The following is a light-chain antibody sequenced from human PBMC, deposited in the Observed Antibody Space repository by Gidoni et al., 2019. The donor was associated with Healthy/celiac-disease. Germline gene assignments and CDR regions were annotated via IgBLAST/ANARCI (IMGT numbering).Light chain of an antibody. J-gene: IGKJ2*01. CDR1: QSVSSSY. CDR2: GAS. CDR3: QQYGSSRVYT. Sequence: IVLTQSPGTLSLSPGERATLSCRASQSVSSSYLAWYQQKPGQAPRLLIYGASSRATGIPDRFSGSGSGTDFTLTISRLEPEDFAVYYCQQYGSSRVYTFGQGTKLEIK. V-gene: IGKV3-20*01.